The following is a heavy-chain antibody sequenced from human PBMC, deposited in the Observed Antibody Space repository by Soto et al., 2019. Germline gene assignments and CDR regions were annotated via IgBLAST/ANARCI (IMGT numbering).Heavy chain of an antibody. V-gene: IGHV4-59*01. D-gene: IGHD1-26*01. CDR1: GGSISSYY. CDR2: ISYSGSR. J-gene: IGHJ5*02. CDR3: ATSNTTCPGCYS. Sequence: PSETLSLTCTVSGGSISSYYWSWIRQPPGKGLEWIGYISYSGSRHYNASLQSRLTMSVETSKNQFSLNLTSVTAADTAIYYCATSNTTCPGCYSWGQGTLVTVSS.